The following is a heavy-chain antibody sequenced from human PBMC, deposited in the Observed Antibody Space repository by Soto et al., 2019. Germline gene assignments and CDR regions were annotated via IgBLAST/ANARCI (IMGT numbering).Heavy chain of an antibody. CDR2: IIPIFGTA. D-gene: IGHD5-12*01. J-gene: IGHJ4*02. CDR1: GGTFSSYA. V-gene: IGHV1-69*13. Sequence: SVKVSCKASGGTFSSYAMSWVRRARGQGLEWMGGIIPIFGTANYAQKFQGRVTITADESTSTAYMELSSLRSEDTAVYYCARGGSATATPPIVYWGQGTLVTVSS. CDR3: ARGGSATATPPIVY.